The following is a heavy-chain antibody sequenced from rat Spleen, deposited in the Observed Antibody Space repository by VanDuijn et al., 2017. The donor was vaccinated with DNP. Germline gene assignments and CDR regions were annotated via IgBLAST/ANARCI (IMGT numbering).Heavy chain of an antibody. CDR1: GFTFSDYY. CDR3: ARHRTIMPYYYAMDA. Sequence: EVQLVESGGGLVQPGRSLKLSCAVSGFTFSDYYLAWVRQAPTKGLEWVATITYDGSSTYYRDSVKGRFTISRDNAKSTLYLQMDSLRSEDTATYYCARHRTIMPYYYAMDAWGQGASVTVSS. CDR2: ITYDGSST. D-gene: IGHD1-12*01. V-gene: IGHV5-29*01. J-gene: IGHJ4*01.